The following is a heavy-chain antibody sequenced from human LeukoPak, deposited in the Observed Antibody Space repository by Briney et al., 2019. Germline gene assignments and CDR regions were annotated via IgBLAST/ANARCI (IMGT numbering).Heavy chain of an antibody. Sequence: GGSLRLSCAASGFTFSSYWMHWVRQAPGKGLVWVSRINSDGSSTSYADSVKGRFTISRDNAKNMLYLQMNSLRAEDTAVYYCARDPDGYNFAFDIWGQGTMVTVSS. V-gene: IGHV3-74*01. D-gene: IGHD5-24*01. CDR1: GFTFSSYW. CDR2: INSDGSST. J-gene: IGHJ3*02. CDR3: ARDPDGYNFAFDI.